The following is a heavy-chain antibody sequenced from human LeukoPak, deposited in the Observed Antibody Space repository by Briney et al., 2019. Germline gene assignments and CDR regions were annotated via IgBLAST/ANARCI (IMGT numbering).Heavy chain of an antibody. V-gene: IGHV4-59*08. CDR2: IYYSGST. J-gene: IGHJ6*02. Sequence: ADTLSLACSISGRSMSIYYGSWTRHPPGRGRECIGYIYYSGSTNHNPSLKSPVTLSVNKSKDQFSFKLSSVTAADTAVYYCARLRRELYGDYVSWGYYGMDVWGQGTTVTVSS. CDR1: GRSMSIYY. CDR3: ARLRRELYGDYVSWGYYGMDV. D-gene: IGHD4-17*01.